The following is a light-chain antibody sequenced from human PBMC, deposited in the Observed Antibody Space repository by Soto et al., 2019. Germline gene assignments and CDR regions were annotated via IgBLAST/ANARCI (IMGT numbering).Light chain of an antibody. Sequence: IQMTQSPSSLSASVGDRVTITCQATQDINIYLNWYQQKPGKAPNLLIYAASTLHTGVPSTFTGSGSRTDFTLTINDLQPEDVATHFCPQDYDFPYTFGHGTKVE. J-gene: IGKJ2*01. CDR1: QDINIY. V-gene: IGKV1-6*01. CDR2: AAS. CDR3: PQDYDFPYT.